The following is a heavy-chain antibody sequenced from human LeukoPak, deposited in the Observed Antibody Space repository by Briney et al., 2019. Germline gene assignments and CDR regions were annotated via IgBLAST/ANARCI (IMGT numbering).Heavy chain of an antibody. CDR2: ISGRGGST. J-gene: IGHJ4*02. CDR3: AKNGVAAAAN. V-gene: IGHV3-23*01. Sequence: GGSLRLSCAASGFTFNTFSMNWVRQAPGKGLEWVSGISGRGGSTYYADSVKGRFTISRDNSKNTLYLQMNSLRAEDTAVYYCAKNGVAAAANWGQGTLVTVSS. D-gene: IGHD6-13*01. CDR1: GFTFNTFS.